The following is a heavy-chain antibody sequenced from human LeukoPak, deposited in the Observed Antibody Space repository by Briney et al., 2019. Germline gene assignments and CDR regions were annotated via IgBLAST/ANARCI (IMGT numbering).Heavy chain of an antibody. CDR2: IWSDASNT. D-gene: IGHD3-9*01. V-gene: IGHV3-33*01. CDR3: ARTYNIRYFDT. J-gene: IGHJ4*02. CDR1: GFIFSSYG. Sequence: PGRSPRLSCAASGFIFSSYGMHWVRRAPGKGLEWVAVIWSDASNTYYVDSVKGRFTISRDNSKNTLYLQMNSLRAEDTAVYYCARTYNIRYFDTWGQGTLVTVSS.